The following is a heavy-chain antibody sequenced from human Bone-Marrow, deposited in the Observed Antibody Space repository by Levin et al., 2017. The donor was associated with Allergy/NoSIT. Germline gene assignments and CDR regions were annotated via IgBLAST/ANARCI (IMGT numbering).Heavy chain of an antibody. CDR2: VHHSGNT. Sequence: NSSETLSLICNVSGVSISTYYWSWIRQSPGKGLDWIGYVHHSGNTKYNPSLQSRVTMSVDSAKNQVSLKVTSVTAADTAVYYCASGFCTITSCYYGLDFWGQGTTVTVSS. CDR1: GVSISTYY. J-gene: IGHJ6*02. V-gene: IGHV4-59*01. D-gene: IGHD2-2*01. CDR3: ASGFCTITSCYYGLDF.